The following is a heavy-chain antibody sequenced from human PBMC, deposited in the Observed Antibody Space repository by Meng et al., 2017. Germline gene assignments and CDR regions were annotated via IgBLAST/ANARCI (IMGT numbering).Heavy chain of an antibody. CDR1: GFSFSSHS. Sequence: GGSLRLSCAASGFSFSSHSMNWVRQAPGKGLEWVSLMSSSGSYIYYADSVKGRFTISRDNAKNSLHLQMNSLRVEDTAVYYCARERYSTSWFDYYNYGMDVWGQGTTVTVS. V-gene: IGHV3-21*01. CDR2: MSSSGSYI. D-gene: IGHD6-13*01. CDR3: ARERYSTSWFDYYNYGMDV. J-gene: IGHJ6*02.